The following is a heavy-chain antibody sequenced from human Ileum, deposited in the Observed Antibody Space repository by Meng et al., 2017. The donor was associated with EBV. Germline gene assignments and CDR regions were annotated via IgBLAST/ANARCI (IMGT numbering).Heavy chain of an antibody. J-gene: IGHJ4*02. D-gene: IGHD3-10*01. CDR2: ITTYNGDT. CDR3: ARTYYGSYGFDY. CDR1: GERLPAFG. Sequence: QVYRVQSGAEGKKAGASGKVSCHASGERLPAFGIRWVRQDPGQGPEWMGWITTYNGDTKYAQKFQGRVTMTRETSTNTAYMELTSLRSDDTAVYYCARTYYGSYGFDYWGQGTLVTVSS. V-gene: IGHV1-18*01.